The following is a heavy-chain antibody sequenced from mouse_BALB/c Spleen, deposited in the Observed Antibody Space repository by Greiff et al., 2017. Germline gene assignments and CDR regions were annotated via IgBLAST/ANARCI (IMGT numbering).Heavy chain of an antibody. CDR1: GYSITSGYY. Sequence: EVQLQESGPGLVKPSQSLSLTCSVTGYSITSGYYWNWIRQFPGNKLEWMGYISYDGSNNYNPSLKNRISITRDTSKNQFFLKLNSVTTEDTATYYCARGGTTVVADAMDYWGQGTSVTVSS. J-gene: IGHJ4*01. V-gene: IGHV3-6*02. CDR2: ISYDGSN. CDR3: ARGGTTVVADAMDY. D-gene: IGHD1-1*01.